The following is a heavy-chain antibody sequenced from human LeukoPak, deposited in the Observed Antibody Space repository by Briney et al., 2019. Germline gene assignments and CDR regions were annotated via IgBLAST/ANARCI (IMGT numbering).Heavy chain of an antibody. D-gene: IGHD6-13*01. Sequence: SETLSLTCTVSGGSISSYYWSWIRQPAGKGLEWIGRIYTSGSTNYNPSLKSRVTMSVDTSKNQFSLKLSSVTAADTAVYYCARGRRVAAAGTENWFDPWGQGTLVTVSS. CDR1: GGSISSYY. J-gene: IGHJ5*02. CDR2: IYTSGST. CDR3: ARGRRVAAAGTENWFDP. V-gene: IGHV4-4*07.